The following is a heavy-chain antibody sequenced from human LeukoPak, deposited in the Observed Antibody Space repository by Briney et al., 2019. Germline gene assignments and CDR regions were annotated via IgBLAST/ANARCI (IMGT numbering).Heavy chain of an antibody. J-gene: IGHJ4*02. Sequence: PGASVKVSCKASGYTFTSYGISWVRQATGQGLEWMGWMNPNSGNTGYAQKFQGRVTITRNTSISTAYMELSSLRSEDTAVYYCARRVGRSGWYYFDYWGQGTLVTVSS. CDR3: ARRVGRSGWYYFDY. CDR1: GYTFTSYG. V-gene: IGHV1-8*03. D-gene: IGHD6-19*01. CDR2: MNPNSGNT.